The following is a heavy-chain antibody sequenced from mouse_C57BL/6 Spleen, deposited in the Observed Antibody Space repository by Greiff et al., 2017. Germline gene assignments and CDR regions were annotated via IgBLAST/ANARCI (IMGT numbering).Heavy chain of an antibody. CDR1: GYTFTSYG. J-gene: IGHJ2*01. Sequence: VQLQESGAELARPGASVKLSCKASGYTFTSYGISWVKQRTGQGLEWIGEIYPRSGNTYYNEKFKGKATLTADKSSSTAYMELRRLTSAESAVYVCARHLPYSVGTFGFGYGGQGTTRTVSS. CDR2: IYPRSGNT. D-gene: IGHD4-1*01. V-gene: IGHV1-81*01. CDR3: ARHLPYSVGTFGFGY.